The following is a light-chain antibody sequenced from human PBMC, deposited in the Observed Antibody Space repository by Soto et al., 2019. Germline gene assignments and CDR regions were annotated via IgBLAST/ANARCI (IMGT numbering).Light chain of an antibody. CDR1: PAIATF. J-gene: IGKJ1*01. Sequence: IQLTQSPSSLSASVGDRVTITCRASPAIATFLAWYQQKPGTAPKLLIYGASTLQRGVPSRFSGSRSGTDYTLTIGSLQPEDFATYYCQQLNGSPWTFGQGTKVEIK. CDR3: QQLNGSPWT. V-gene: IGKV1-9*01. CDR2: GAS.